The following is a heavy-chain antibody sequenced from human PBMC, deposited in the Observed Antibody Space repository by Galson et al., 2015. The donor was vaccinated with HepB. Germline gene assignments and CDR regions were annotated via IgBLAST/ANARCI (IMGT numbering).Heavy chain of an antibody. CDR3: AKDFAAYGNEAIDS. Sequence: SLRLSCAASGFTFFSYDMSWVRQAPGKGLEWVSTLRGSGSNAYYADSVKGRFTVSRDNSKNTPYLQMDSLRAEDTAIYYCAKDFAAYGNEAIDSWGQGTLVTVSS. V-gene: IGHV3-23*01. J-gene: IGHJ4*02. D-gene: IGHD4-17*01. CDR1: GFTFFSYD. CDR2: LRGSGSNA.